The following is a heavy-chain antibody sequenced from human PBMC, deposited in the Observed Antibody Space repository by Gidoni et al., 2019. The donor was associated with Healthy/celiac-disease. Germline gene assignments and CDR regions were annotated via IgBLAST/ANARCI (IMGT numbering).Heavy chain of an antibody. CDR2: IIPILGIA. D-gene: IGHD1-7*01. Sequence: QVQLVQSGAEVKKPGSSVKVSCKASGGTFSSYAISWVRPAPGQGLEWMGRIIPILGIANYAQKFQGRVTITADKSTSTAYMELSSLRSEDTAVYYCARDSIGDELKRYYYYGMDVWGQGTTVTVSS. V-gene: IGHV1-69*04. CDR1: GGTFSSYA. CDR3: ARDSIGDELKRYYYYGMDV. J-gene: IGHJ6*02.